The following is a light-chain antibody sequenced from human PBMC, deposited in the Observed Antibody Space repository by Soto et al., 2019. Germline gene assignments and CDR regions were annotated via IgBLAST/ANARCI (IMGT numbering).Light chain of an antibody. J-gene: IGKJ1*01. CDR2: KAS. CDR3: QQYNTYLWT. V-gene: IGKV1-5*03. CDR1: QSISSW. Sequence: DIQMTQSPSPLSASVGGKVTITCRASQSISSWLAWYQQKPGKAPRLLIYKASTLESGVPSRFSGSGSGTEFTLTISSLQPDDFATYYCQQYNTYLWTFGQGTKVDIK.